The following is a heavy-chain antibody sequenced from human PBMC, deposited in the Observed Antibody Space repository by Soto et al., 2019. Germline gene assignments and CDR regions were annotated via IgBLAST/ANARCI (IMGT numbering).Heavy chain of an antibody. J-gene: IGHJ3*02. Sequence: QVQLVQSGAEVKKPGASVKVSCKASGYTFSSYGISWVRQAPGQGLEWMGWISAYNGNTKYAQKLQGRVTMTTDTSTRTAYMELRSLRSDDTALHYCARANYYDSSGFADAFDIWGQGTMVTVSS. CDR2: ISAYNGNT. D-gene: IGHD3-22*01. CDR3: ARANYYDSSGFADAFDI. V-gene: IGHV1-18*01. CDR1: GYTFSSYG.